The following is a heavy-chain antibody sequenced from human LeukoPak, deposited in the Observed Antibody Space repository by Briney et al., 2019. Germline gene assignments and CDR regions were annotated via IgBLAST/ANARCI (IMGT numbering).Heavy chain of an antibody. V-gene: IGHV3-9*01. CDR2: ITPNSGGV. Sequence: GRSLRLSCAASGFTFYNYVMHWVRLVPGKGLECVSSITPNSGGVGYAASVKGRFTISRDNARNSLYLQMNSLKAEDTALYYCVKDAPNGSIDYWGQGTLVTVSS. CDR3: VKDAPNGSIDY. CDR1: GFTFYNYV. D-gene: IGHD2/OR15-2a*01. J-gene: IGHJ4*02.